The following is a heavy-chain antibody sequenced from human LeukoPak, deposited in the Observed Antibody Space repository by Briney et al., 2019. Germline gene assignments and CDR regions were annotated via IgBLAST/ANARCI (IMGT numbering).Heavy chain of an antibody. Sequence: PGGSLRLSCAASGFTFSSYAMPWVRQAPGKGLEWVAVISYDGSNKYYADSVKGRFTISRDNSKNTLYLQMNSLRAEDTAVYYCARGGSYYGAFDIWGQGTMVTVSS. D-gene: IGHD1-26*01. CDR1: GFTFSSYA. J-gene: IGHJ3*02. CDR3: ARGGSYYGAFDI. V-gene: IGHV3-30-3*01. CDR2: ISYDGSNK.